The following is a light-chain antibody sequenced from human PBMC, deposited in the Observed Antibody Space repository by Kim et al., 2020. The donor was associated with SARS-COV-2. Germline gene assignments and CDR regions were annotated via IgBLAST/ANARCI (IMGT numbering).Light chain of an antibody. CDR2: SDN. V-gene: IGLV1-44*01. Sequence: ELTQPPSASGTPGQRFTISCSGSSSNIGSNTVSWYQQFPGAAPKLLIYSDNQRPSGVPDRFSASKSGTSASLAISGLQSDDEADYYCAAWDDSLNGRGVFGGGTQLTVL. CDR1: SSNIGSNT. CDR3: AAWDDSLNGRGV. J-gene: IGLJ3*02.